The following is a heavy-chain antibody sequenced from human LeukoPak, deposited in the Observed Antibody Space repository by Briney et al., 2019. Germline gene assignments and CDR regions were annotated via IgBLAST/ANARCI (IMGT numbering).Heavy chain of an antibody. D-gene: IGHD6-19*01. Sequence: SETLSLTCTVSGGSISSYYWSWIRQPPGKGLEWIGEIYHSGSTNYNPSLKSRVTISVDKSKNQFSLKLSSVTAADTAVYYCAGLGAVAGMIHAFDIWGQGTMVTVSS. V-gene: IGHV4-59*12. CDR2: IYHSGST. CDR3: AGLGAVAGMIHAFDI. J-gene: IGHJ3*02. CDR1: GGSISSYY.